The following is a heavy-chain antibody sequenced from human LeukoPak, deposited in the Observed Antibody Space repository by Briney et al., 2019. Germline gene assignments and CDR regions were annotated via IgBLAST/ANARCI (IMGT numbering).Heavy chain of an antibody. CDR1: GGSMINYY. CDR3: ARSFTSSPGGNFDI. V-gene: IGHV4-59*01. Sequence: SETLSLTCTVSGGSMINYYWNWIRHPPGKGLEWLGYIYYNGGTNYNPSLKSRIIISLDTSKNQFSLRLNSVAAADTAIYFCARSFTSSPGGNFDIWGQGTMAAVSS. J-gene: IGHJ3*02. D-gene: IGHD1-14*01. CDR2: IYYNGGT.